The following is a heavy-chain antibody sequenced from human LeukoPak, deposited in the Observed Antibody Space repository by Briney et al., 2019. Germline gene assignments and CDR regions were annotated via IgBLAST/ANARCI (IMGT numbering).Heavy chain of an antibody. Sequence: PGGSLRLSCAASGFTFSDYYMSWIRQAPGKGLEWVANIKQDGSEKYYVDSVKGRFTISRDNAKNSLYLQMNSLRAEDTAVYYCARDRAKGIIGTYMDVWGKGTTVTVSS. J-gene: IGHJ6*03. CDR1: GFTFSDYY. D-gene: IGHD1-1*01. V-gene: IGHV3-7*01. CDR3: ARDRAKGIIGTYMDV. CDR2: IKQDGSEK.